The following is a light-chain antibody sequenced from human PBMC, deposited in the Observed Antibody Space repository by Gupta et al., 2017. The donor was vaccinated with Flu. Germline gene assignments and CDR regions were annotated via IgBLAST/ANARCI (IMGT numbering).Light chain of an antibody. J-gene: IGKJ1*01. CDR3: RQRIQDPWT. V-gene: IGKV2D-29*01. CDR2: EAS. CDR1: QSLLHSDTKTY. Sequence: DIVMTQTPLSLSVTPGQPASISCRSSQSLLHSDTKTYLYWYLQRPGQPPQLLVYEASNRGSGVPDRFSGSGSGTNFILKISRVEAEDVGVYYCRQRIQDPWTFGQGTKVEIK.